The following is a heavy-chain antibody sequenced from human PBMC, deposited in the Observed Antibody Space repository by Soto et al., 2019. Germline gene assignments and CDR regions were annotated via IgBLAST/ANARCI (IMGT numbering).Heavy chain of an antibody. Sequence: SVIQSLLCSVSYGSRSNGSYDWGWLCPTPGRGTEWIASMYHGGTTYSNPSLKSRVTISVDTSKNQFSLRLTSVTAADAAVYYCARRGVQAAAEHCFDNWGQGSVVTV. V-gene: IGHV4-39*01. CDR2: MYHGGTT. CDR1: YGSRSNGSYD. D-gene: IGHD6-13*01. CDR3: ARRGVQAAAEHCFDN. J-gene: IGHJ4*02.